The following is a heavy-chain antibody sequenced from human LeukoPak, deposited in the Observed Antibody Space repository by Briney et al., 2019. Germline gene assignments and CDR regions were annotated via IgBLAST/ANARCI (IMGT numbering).Heavy chain of an antibody. CDR3: ARGDIVVVPAAIRYYYYYYGMDV. Sequence: PSETLSLTCAVYGGSFSGYYWSWIRQPSGKGLEWIGEINHSGSTNYNPSLKSRVTISVDTSKNQFSLKPSSVTAADTAVYYCARGDIVVVPAAIRYYYYYYGMDVWGQGTTVTVSS. CDR2: INHSGST. J-gene: IGHJ6*02. D-gene: IGHD2-2*02. CDR1: GGSFSGYY. V-gene: IGHV4-34*01.